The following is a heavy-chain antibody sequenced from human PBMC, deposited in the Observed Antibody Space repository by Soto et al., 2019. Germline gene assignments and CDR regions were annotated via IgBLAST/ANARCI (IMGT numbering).Heavy chain of an antibody. CDR2: IYHSGST. CDR1: GGSISSSNW. CDR3: ARFVVVVVAATPRVSWFDP. J-gene: IGHJ5*02. V-gene: IGHV4-4*02. Sequence: LRETLSLTCAFSGGSISSSNWWIWVRQPPGKGLEWIGEIYHSGSTNYSPSLKSRVTISVDKSKNQFSLKLSSVTAADTAVYYCARFVVVVVAATPRVSWFDPWGQGTLVTVSS. D-gene: IGHD2-15*01.